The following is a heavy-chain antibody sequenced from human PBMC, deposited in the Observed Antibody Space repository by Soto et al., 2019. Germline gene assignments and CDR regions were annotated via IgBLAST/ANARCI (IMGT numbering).Heavy chain of an antibody. CDR2: IKQDGSEK. D-gene: IGHD6-19*01. J-gene: IGHJ4*02. CDR1: GFTFSSYW. V-gene: IGHV3-7*01. CDR3: VWAVAGFDY. Sequence: PRGSLRLSCAASGFTFSSYWMSWVRQAPGKGLEWVANIKQDGSEKYYVDSVKGRFTISRDNAKNSLYLQMNSLRAEDTAVYYSVWAVAGFDYWGQGTLVTVSS.